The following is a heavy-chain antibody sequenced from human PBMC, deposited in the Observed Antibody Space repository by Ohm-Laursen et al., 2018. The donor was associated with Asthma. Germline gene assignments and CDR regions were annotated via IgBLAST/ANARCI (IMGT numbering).Heavy chain of an antibody. J-gene: IGHJ5*02. Sequence: ESLKISCKGSGYSFTSYWIGWVRQMPGKGLEWMGIIYPGDSDTRYSPSFQGQVTISADKSISTAYLQWSSLKASDTAMYYCARPVVPAAMKGPFDPWGQGTLVTVSS. D-gene: IGHD2-2*01. CDR1: GYSFTSYW. V-gene: IGHV5-51*01. CDR2: IYPGDSDT. CDR3: ARPVVPAAMKGPFDP.